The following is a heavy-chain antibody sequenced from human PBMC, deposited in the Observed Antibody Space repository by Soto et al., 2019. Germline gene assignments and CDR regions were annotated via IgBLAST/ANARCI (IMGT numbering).Heavy chain of an antibody. V-gene: IGHV4-59*08. CDR2: IYYSGST. J-gene: IGHJ6*02. D-gene: IGHD3-10*01. CDR1: GGSISSYD. CDR3: ARLVYGSGSYYADYYYYGMDV. Sequence: SSQKLSVTYTVSGGSISSYDWSCIRQPPGKGLECIGYIYYSGSTNYNPSLKSRVTISVDTSKNQFSLKLSSVTAADTAVYYCARLVYGSGSYYADYYYYGMDVRGQGTTVTVPS.